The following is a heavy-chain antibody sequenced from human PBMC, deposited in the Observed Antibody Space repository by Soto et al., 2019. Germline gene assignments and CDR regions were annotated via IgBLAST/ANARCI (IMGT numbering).Heavy chain of an antibody. Sequence: QVQLQESGPGLVKPSQTLSLTCTVTGGSMTSGDQYWTWIRHRPGEGLVWFGYINHRGSLYYNPSLKSRVSMSVDTSKNKFSLNLSSVPAADTAVYYCARELPQRQGRNMDVWGQGNTVTVSS. CDR3: ARELPQRQGRNMDV. D-gene: IGHD1-1*01. CDR2: INHRGSL. CDR1: GGSMTSGDQY. V-gene: IGHV4-31*03. J-gene: IGHJ6*02.